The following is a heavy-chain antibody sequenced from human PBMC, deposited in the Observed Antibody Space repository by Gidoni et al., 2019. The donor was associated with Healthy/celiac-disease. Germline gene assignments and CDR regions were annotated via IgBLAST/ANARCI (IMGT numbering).Heavy chain of an antibody. J-gene: IGHJ4*02. CDR3: ARLRLNSMVQGSFGEFLFDY. CDR2: IDPSASYT. Sequence: EVQLVQSGAEVKKPGESLRISCKGSGYSFTSYWSSWVRQMPGKGLEWMGRIDPSASYTNYSPSFQGHVTISADKSISTAYLQWSSLKASDTAMYYCARLRLNSMVQGSFGEFLFDYWGQGTLVTVSS. CDR1: GYSFTSYW. D-gene: IGHD3-10*01. V-gene: IGHV5-10-1*03.